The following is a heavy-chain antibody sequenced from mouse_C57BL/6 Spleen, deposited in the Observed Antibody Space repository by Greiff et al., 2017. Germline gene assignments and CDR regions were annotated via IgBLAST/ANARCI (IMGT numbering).Heavy chain of an antibody. CDR2: INPGSGGT. CDR3: ARERYYGSSYAMDY. V-gene: IGHV1-54*01. CDR1: GYAFTNYL. D-gene: IGHD1-1*01. J-gene: IGHJ4*01. Sequence: QVQLQQSGAELVRPGTSVKVSCKASGYAFTNYLIEWVKQRPGQGLEWIGVINPGSGGTNYNEKFKGKATLTADKSSSTAYMQLSSLTSEDSAVYFCARERYYGSSYAMDYWGQGTSVTVSS.